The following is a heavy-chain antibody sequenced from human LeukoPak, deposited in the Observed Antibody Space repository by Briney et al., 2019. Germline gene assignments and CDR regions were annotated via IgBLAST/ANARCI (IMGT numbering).Heavy chain of an antibody. CDR1: GFTFSSYA. CDR2: ISYDGSNK. Sequence: GGSLRLSCAASGFTFSSYAMHWVRQAPGKGLEWVAVISYDGSNKYYADSVRGRFSISRDDSKNTVYLQMNSLRAEDTALYYCARDRGKDYFGDWGQGTQVTVSS. D-gene: IGHD4-23*01. J-gene: IGHJ4*02. V-gene: IGHV3-30-3*01. CDR3: ARDRGKDYFGD.